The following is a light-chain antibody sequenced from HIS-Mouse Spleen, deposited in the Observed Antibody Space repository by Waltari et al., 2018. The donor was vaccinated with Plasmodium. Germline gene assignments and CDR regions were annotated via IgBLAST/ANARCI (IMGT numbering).Light chain of an antibody. Sequence: EIVMTQSPDSLAVSLGERANFNGKSSQSVLYSSNNKNYLAWYQQKPGQPPKLLIYWASTRESGVPDRFSGSGSGTDFTLTISSLQAEDVAVYYCQQYYSTPYTVGQGTKLEIK. CDR3: QQYYSTPYT. J-gene: IGKJ2*01. V-gene: IGKV4-1*01. CDR2: WAS. CDR1: QSVLYSSNNKNY.